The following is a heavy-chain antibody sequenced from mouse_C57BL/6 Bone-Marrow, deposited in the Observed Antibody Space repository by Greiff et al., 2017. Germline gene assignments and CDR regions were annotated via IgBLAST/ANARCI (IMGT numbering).Heavy chain of an antibody. V-gene: IGHV5-12*01. D-gene: IGHD2-5*01. CDR3: ARYSNYVLYYAMDY. J-gene: IGHJ4*01. Sequence: DVKLVESGGGLVQPGGSLKLSCAASGFTFSDYYMYWVRQTPEKRLEWVAYISNGGGSTYYPDTVKGRFTISRDNAKNTLYLQMSRLKSEDTAMYYCARYSNYVLYYAMDYWGQGTSVTVSS. CDR1: GFTFSDYY. CDR2: ISNGGGST.